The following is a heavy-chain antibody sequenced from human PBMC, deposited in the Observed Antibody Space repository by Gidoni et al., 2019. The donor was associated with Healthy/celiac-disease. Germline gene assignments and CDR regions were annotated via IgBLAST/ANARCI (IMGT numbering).Heavy chain of an antibody. CDR2: INRDGSST. D-gene: IGHD1-26*01. Sequence: EVQLVESGGGLVQPGGSLRLSCAASGFTFSSYWMHWVRQAPGKGLVWVSRINRDGSSTSYADAVKGRFTISRDNAKNTLYLQMNSLRAEDTAVYYCARSTTGAFDIWGQGTMVTVSS. J-gene: IGHJ3*02. CDR3: ARSTTGAFDI. V-gene: IGHV3-74*01. CDR1: GFTFSSYW.